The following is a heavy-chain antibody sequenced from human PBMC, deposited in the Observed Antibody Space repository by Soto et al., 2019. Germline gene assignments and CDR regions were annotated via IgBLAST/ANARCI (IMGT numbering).Heavy chain of an antibody. D-gene: IGHD3-22*01. J-gene: IGHJ3*02. Sequence: PGGSLRLSCAASGFTFSDYYMSWIRQAPGKGLEWVSYISSSSSYTNYADSVKGRFTISRDNAKNSLYLQMNSLRAEDTAVYYCARGDSSGYYSNAFDIWGQGTMVTVPS. CDR1: GFTFSDYY. CDR3: ARGDSSGYYSNAFDI. V-gene: IGHV3-11*05. CDR2: ISSSSSYT.